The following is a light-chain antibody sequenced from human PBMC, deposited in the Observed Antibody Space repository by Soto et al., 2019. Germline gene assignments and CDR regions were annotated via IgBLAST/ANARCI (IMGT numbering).Light chain of an antibody. V-gene: IGKV1-5*01. CDR2: DAS. Sequence: DIQMTQSPSTLSASVGDRVTVTCRASQSFSTWLAWYQQKPGKAPKLLIYDASNLESGVPSRFSGSGSGTEFTLTITSLQHDDFATYYCQQYYRYPLTFGGGTKVDIK. CDR3: QQYYRYPLT. J-gene: IGKJ4*01. CDR1: QSFSTW.